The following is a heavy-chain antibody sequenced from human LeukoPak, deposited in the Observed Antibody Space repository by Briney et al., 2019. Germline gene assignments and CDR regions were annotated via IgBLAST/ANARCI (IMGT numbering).Heavy chain of an antibody. CDR3: ARAYLSRETYYYYYYGMDV. CDR2: IYTSGST. V-gene: IGHV4-61*02. Sequence: PSQTLSFTCTVSGGSISSGSYYWSWIRQPAGKGLEWIGRIYTSGSTNYNPSLKSRVTISVDTSKNQFSLKLSSVTAADTAVYYCARAYLSRETYYYYYYGMDVWGQGTTVTVSS. CDR1: GGSISSGSYY. D-gene: IGHD2/OR15-2a*01. J-gene: IGHJ6*02.